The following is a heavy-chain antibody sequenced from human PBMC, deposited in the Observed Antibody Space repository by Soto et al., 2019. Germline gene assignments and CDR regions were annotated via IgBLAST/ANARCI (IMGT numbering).Heavy chain of an antibody. V-gene: IGHV3-74*01. D-gene: IGHD1-1*01. Sequence: GGSLILCCASSGFASSMYWMRWVRQVPGKGPEWVSRINDDGISTNYADSVKGRFTISRDNAKNTLYLQMNALRVEDTAVYYCTRGPRSTSTGTGAFWGQGTLVTVSS. CDR1: GFASSMYW. J-gene: IGHJ4*02. CDR3: TRGPRSTSTGTGAF. CDR2: INDDGIST.